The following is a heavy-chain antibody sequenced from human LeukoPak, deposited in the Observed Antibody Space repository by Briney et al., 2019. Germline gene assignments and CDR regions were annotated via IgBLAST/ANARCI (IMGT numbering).Heavy chain of an antibody. CDR2: IYTSGST. D-gene: IGHD3-16*01. J-gene: IGHJ4*02. CDR3: ARNRFGGVDDY. Sequence: PSETLSLTCTVSGGSISTSNYYWGWIRQPPGKGLEWIGRIYTSGSTNYNPSLKSRVTMSVDTSKNQFSLKLSSVTAADTAVYYCARNRFGGVDDYWGQGTLVTVSS. V-gene: IGHV4-39*07. CDR1: GGSISTSNYY.